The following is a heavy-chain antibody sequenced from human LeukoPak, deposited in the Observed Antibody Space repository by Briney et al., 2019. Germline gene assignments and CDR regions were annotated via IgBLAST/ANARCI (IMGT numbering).Heavy chain of an antibody. Sequence: PGGSLRLSCAGSGFSISNTCMHWVRQAPGEGLVWVSHINSDGTTIDYADSVKGRFTISRDNSKNTLYLQMNSLRAEDTAVYYCAKDWIVGATGHWGQGTLVTVSS. CDR1: GFSISNTC. V-gene: IGHV3-74*01. CDR2: INSDGTTI. D-gene: IGHD1-26*01. CDR3: AKDWIVGATGH. J-gene: IGHJ4*02.